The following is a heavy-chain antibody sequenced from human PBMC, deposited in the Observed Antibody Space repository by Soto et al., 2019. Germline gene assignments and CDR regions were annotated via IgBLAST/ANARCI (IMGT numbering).Heavy chain of an antibody. V-gene: IGHV3-7*05. D-gene: IGHD6-13*01. Sequence: EVQLVESGGGLVQPGGSLRLSCAASGFTFSSYWMSWVRQAPGKGLEWVANIKQDGSEKYYVDSVKGRFTISRDNAKNSLYLQMNNLRSEVTGVYYCARPIGIAAAFTLDHPYDYVGQGTLVTVSS. CDR2: IKQDGSEK. CDR3: ARPIGIAAAFTLDHPYDY. J-gene: IGHJ4*02. CDR1: GFTFSSYW.